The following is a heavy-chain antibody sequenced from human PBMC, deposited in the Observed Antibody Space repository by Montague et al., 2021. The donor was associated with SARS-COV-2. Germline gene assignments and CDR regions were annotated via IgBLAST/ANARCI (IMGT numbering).Heavy chain of an antibody. CDR1: GGSFSGYY. D-gene: IGHD5-24*01. CDR3: ARVFPRWLQFDPYFDY. CDR2: INHSGST. V-gene: IGHV4-34*01. Sequence: SETLSLTCAVYGGSFSGYYWSWIRQPPGKGLEWIGEINHSGSTNYNPSLKSRVTISADTSKNQFSLKLSSVTAADTAVYYCARVFPRWLQFDPYFDYWGQGTLVTVSS. J-gene: IGHJ4*02.